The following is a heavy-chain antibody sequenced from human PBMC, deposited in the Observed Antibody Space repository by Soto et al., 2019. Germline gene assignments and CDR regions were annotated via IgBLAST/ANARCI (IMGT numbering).Heavy chain of an antibody. CDR2: IYTSGST. V-gene: IGHV4-4*07. Sequence: SEPLSLPCTVSGGSISSYYWSWIRQPAGKGLEWIGRIYTSGSTNYNPSLKSRVTMSVDTSKNQFSLKLSSVTAADTAVYYCARDSLMVVAATFGSYYYGMDVWGQGTTVTVSS. D-gene: IGHD2-15*01. CDR3: ARDSLMVVAATFGSYYYGMDV. CDR1: GGSISSYY. J-gene: IGHJ6*02.